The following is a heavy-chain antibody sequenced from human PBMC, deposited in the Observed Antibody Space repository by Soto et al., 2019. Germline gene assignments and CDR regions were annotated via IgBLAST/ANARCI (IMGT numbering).Heavy chain of an antibody. CDR2: ISGSGKDT. Sequence: SQRLSCATSGFTFSNYRMNWVREAPGKGREWVASISGSGKDTFYRDSVKGRFTISRDNAESSLVLQMNSLTVDDTAVYHCARVHLVRTSSYYCGMDVWGPGTTVTVSS. D-gene: IGHD6-6*01. J-gene: IGHJ6*02. CDR3: ARVHLVRTSSYYCGMDV. V-gene: IGHV3-21*06. CDR1: GFTFSNYR.